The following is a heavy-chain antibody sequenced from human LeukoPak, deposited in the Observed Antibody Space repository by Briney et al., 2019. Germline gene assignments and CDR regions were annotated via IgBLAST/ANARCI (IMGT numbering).Heavy chain of an antibody. CDR2: MNPNNGNT. CDR3: ARESSGSSRPFDY. CDR1: GYTFTNSD. Sequence: ASVNVSCKASGYTFTNSDINWVRQATGQGLEWMGWMNPNNGNTGYAQNFHGRVTMTRDTSKSTAYMELSSLRSEDTAVYYRARESSGSSRPFDYWGQGTLVTVSS. V-gene: IGHV1-8*01. D-gene: IGHD6-19*01. J-gene: IGHJ4*02.